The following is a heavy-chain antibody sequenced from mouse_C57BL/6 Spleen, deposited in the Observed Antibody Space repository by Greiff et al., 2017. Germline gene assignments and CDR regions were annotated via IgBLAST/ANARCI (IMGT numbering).Heavy chain of an antibody. CDR1: GYTFTSYW. V-gene: IGHV1-59*01. Sequence: LVRPGTSVKLSCKASGYTFTSYWMHWVKQRPGQGLEWIGVIDPSDSYTNYNQKFKGKATLTVDTSSSTAYMQLSSLTSEDSAVYYCARYGTTVVSYWYFDVWGTGTTVTVSS. J-gene: IGHJ1*03. CDR2: IDPSDSYT. CDR3: ARYGTTVVSYWYFDV. D-gene: IGHD1-1*01.